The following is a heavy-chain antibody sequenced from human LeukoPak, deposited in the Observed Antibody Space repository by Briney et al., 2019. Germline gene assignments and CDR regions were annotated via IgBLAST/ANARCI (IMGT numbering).Heavy chain of an antibody. D-gene: IGHD3-22*01. Sequence: PSETLSLTCTVSGGSISSNNHYWDWIRQSPGKGLEWIGSIYYSGSTYYNPSLKSRVTISVDRSKNQFSLKLSSVTAADTAVYYCARVRGYYDSSGYDYWGQGTLVTVSS. CDR2: IYYSGST. CDR3: ARVRGYYDSSGYDY. CDR1: GGSISSNNHY. J-gene: IGHJ4*02. V-gene: IGHV4-39*07.